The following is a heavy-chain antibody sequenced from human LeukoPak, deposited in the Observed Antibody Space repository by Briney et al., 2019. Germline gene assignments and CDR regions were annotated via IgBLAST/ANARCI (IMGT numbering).Heavy chain of an antibody. Sequence: SETLSLTCTDSGGSFSSYYWSWIRQPPGKGLEWIGYIYYSGSTNYNPSLKSRVTISVDTSKNQFSLKLSSVTAADTAVYYCARVIFHGRREIAALDYWGQGTLVTVSS. V-gene: IGHV4-59*01. J-gene: IGHJ4*02. CDR2: IYYSGST. CDR1: GGSFSSYY. CDR3: ARVIFHGRREIAALDY. D-gene: IGHD6-6*01.